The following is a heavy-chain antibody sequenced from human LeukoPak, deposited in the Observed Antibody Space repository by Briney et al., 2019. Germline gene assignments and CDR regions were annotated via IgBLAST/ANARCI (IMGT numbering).Heavy chain of an antibody. V-gene: IGHV1-46*01. CDR1: GYTFTSYY. CDR3: ATDGAVNDAFDI. Sequence: ASVKVSCKASGYTFTSYYMHWVRQAPGQGLEWMGIINPSGGSTSYAQKFQGRVTMTRDTSTSTVYMELSSLRSEDTAVYYCATDGAVNDAFDIWGQGTMVTVSS. CDR2: INPSGGST. D-gene: IGHD3-16*01. J-gene: IGHJ3*02.